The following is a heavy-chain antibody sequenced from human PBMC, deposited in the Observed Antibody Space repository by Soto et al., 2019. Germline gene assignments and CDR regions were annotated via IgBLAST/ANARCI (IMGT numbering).Heavy chain of an antibody. Sequence: PSETLSLTCTVSGGSISSYYWSWIRQPPGKGLEWIGYIYYSGSTNYNPPLKSRVTISVDTSKNQFSLKLSSVTAADTAVYYCAREKGYSYGYGPNWFDPWGQGTLVTVSS. CDR1: GGSISSYY. J-gene: IGHJ5*02. D-gene: IGHD5-18*01. V-gene: IGHV4-59*01. CDR2: IYYSGST. CDR3: AREKGYSYGYGPNWFDP.